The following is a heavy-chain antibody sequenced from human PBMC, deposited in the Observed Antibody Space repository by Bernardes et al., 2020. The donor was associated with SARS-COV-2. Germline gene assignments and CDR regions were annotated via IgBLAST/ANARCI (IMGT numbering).Heavy chain of an antibody. Sequence: SETLSLTCAVYGGSFSGYYWSWIRQSPGKGLEWIGEINHLGTTNYNPSLKSRVTISVDTSKSQFSLKLNSVTAADTSVYYCARGGALASGYYRWGQGTLVTGAS. D-gene: IGHD3-22*01. V-gene: IGHV4-34*01. CDR3: ARGGALASGYYR. J-gene: IGHJ5*02. CDR1: GGSFSGYY. CDR2: INHLGTT.